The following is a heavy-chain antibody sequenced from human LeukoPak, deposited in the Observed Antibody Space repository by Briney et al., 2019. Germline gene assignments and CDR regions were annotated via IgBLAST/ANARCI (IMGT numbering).Heavy chain of an antibody. CDR2: IRSDGTNK. CDR1: GFTFSNYG. J-gene: IGHJ4*02. D-gene: IGHD2-2*01. Sequence: GGSLRLSCAASGFTFSNYGVHWVRQAPGKGLEWVAFIRSDGTNKYYADSVKGRFTISRDNSKNTLYLQMSSLRGEDTAVYYCARDLIYCSSTSCWGQGTLVTVSS. CDR3: ARDLIYCSSTSC. V-gene: IGHV3-30*02.